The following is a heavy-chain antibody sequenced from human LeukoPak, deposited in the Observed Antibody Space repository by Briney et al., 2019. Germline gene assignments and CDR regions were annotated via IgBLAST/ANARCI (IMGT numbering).Heavy chain of an antibody. CDR2: IYSGGST. Sequence: GGSLRLSCAASGFTVSSNYMSWVRQAPGKGLEWVSVIYSGGSTYYADSVKGRFAISRDNAKNSLYLQMNSLRAEDTAVYYCAREGFTVTDGSLDYWGQGTLVTVSS. D-gene: IGHD4-11*01. J-gene: IGHJ4*02. V-gene: IGHV3-53*01. CDR3: AREGFTVTDGSLDY. CDR1: GFTVSSNY.